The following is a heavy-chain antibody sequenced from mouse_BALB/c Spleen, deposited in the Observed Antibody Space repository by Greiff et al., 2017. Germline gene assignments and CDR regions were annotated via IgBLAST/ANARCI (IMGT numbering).Heavy chain of an antibody. CDR1: GYTFTSYW. Sequence: QVQLQQPGAELVKPGASVKLSCKASGYTFTSYWMHWVKQRPGQGLEWIGEIDPSDSYTNYNQKFKGKATLTVDKSSSTAYMQLSSLTSEDSAVYYCAREGTTVVATGGFDYWGQGTTLTVSS. CDR2: IDPSDSYT. J-gene: IGHJ2*01. D-gene: IGHD1-1*01. V-gene: IGHV1-69*02. CDR3: AREGTTVVATGGFDY.